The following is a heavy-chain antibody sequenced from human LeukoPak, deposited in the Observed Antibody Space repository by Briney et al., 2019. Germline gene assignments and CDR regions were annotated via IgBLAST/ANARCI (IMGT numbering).Heavy chain of an antibody. J-gene: IGHJ4*02. CDR2: IYHSGST. D-gene: IGHD3-22*01. CDR1: GGSISGYY. V-gene: IGHV4-38-2*02. Sequence: SETLSLTCTVSGGSISGYYWSWIRQPPGKGLEWIGSIYHSGSTYYNPSLKSRVTISVDTSKNRFSLKLSSVTAADTAVYYCAREWSGYDSSGYYIWGQGTLVTVSS. CDR3: AREWSGYDSSGYYI.